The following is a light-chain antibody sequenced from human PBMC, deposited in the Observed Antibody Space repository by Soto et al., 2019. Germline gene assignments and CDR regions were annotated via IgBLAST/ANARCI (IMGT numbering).Light chain of an antibody. Sequence: DLPMTQSPSSLSASVGDRVTITCRASQSISSYLNWYQQKPGKAPKLLIYAASSLQSGVPSRFSGSGSGTGFTLTISSLQPEDFATYYCQQSYSTPYTFGQGTKLEIK. CDR3: QQSYSTPYT. CDR1: QSISSY. V-gene: IGKV1-39*01. CDR2: AAS. J-gene: IGKJ2*01.